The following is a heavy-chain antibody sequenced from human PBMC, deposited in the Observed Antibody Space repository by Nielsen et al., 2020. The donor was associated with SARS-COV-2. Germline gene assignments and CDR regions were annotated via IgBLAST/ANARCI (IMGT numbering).Heavy chain of an antibody. CDR1: GFTVSSNY. J-gene: IGHJ4*02. CDR3: ARVGSSGYYSDY. V-gene: IGHV3-53*01. D-gene: IGHD3-22*01. CDR2: IYSGGST. Sequence: GESLKISCAASGFTVSSNYMSWVRQAPGKGLEWVSVIYSGGSTYYADSVKGRFTISRDNAKNSLYLQMNSLRAEDTAVYYCARVGSSGYYSDYWGQGTLVTVSS.